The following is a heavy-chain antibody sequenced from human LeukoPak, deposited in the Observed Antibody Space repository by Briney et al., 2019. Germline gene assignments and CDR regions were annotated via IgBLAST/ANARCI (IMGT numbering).Heavy chain of an antibody. D-gene: IGHD4-17*01. CDR1: GVSFSTYY. V-gene: IGHV4-34*01. Sequence: SETLSLTCDVSGVSFSTYYWSWIRQSPEKGLEWIGEVNHSGYTNYNPSLKSRVTISVDTSKNRFSLKLNSVTAADTAVYYCARQLYGSDYWGQGTLVTVSS. J-gene: IGHJ4*02. CDR2: VNHSGYT. CDR3: ARQLYGSDY.